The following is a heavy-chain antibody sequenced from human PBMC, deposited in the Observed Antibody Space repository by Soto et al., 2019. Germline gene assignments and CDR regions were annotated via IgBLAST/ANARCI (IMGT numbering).Heavy chain of an antibody. J-gene: IGHJ6*02. D-gene: IGHD2-2*01. Sequence: QVQLVESGGGVVQPGRSLRLSCVPSGFTFRSYGLHWVRQAPGKGLAWVAVTSYDGRNNYYADSVKGRFTISRDNSKNTLYLQMNSLRAEDTAVYYCAKQIRYCTSTTCPPFYSGMDVWGQGTTVTVSS. V-gene: IGHV3-30*18. CDR2: TSYDGRNN. CDR1: GFTFRSYG. CDR3: AKQIRYCTSTTCPPFYSGMDV.